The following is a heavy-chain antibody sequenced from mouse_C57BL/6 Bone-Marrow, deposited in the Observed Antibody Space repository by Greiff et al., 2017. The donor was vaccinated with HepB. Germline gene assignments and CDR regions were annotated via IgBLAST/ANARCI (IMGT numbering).Heavy chain of an antibody. V-gene: IGHV5-6*01. D-gene: IGHD1-1*01. CDR2: ISSGGSYT. CDR3: ARHGPYYYGGRRGFAY. J-gene: IGHJ3*01. CDR1: GFTFSSYG. Sequence: VESGGDLVKPGGSLKLSCAASGFTFSSYGMSWVRQTPDKRLEWVATISSGGSYTYYPDSVKGRFTISRDNAKNTLYLQMSSLKSEDTAMYYCARHGPYYYGGRRGFAYWGQGTLVTVSA.